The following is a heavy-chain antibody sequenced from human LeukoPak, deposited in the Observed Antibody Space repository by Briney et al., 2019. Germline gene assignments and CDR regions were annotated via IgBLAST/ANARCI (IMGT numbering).Heavy chain of an antibody. Sequence: ASVKVSCKASGGTFSSYAISWVRQAPGQGLEWMGGIIPIFGTANYAQKFQGRVTITADESTSTAYMELSSLRSEDTAVYYCARDLRVTANWFDPWGQGTLVTVSS. D-gene: IGHD2-21*02. CDR1: GGTFSSYA. V-gene: IGHV1-69*01. J-gene: IGHJ5*02. CDR3: ARDLRVTANWFDP. CDR2: IIPIFGTA.